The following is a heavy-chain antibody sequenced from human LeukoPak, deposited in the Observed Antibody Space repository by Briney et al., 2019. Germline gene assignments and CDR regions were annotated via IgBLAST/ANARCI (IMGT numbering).Heavy chain of an antibody. CDR2: IIPIFGTA. D-gene: IGHD2-15*01. J-gene: IGHJ3*02. Sequence: GASVKVSCKASGGTFSSYAISWVRQAPGRGLEWMGGIIPIFGTANYAQKFQGRVTITADESTSTAYMELSSLRSEDTAVYYCARTVGYCSGGSCYSNASDIWGQGTMVTVSS. CDR3: ARTVGYCSGGSCYSNASDI. V-gene: IGHV1-69*01. CDR1: GGTFSSYA.